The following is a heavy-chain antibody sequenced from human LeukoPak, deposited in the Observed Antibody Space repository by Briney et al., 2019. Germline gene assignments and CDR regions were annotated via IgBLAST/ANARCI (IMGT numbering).Heavy chain of an antibody. V-gene: IGHV1-69*06. CDR1: GGSFSGYA. J-gene: IGHJ4*01. CDR3: ARQTLSSGWYLDY. D-gene: IGHD6-19*01. CDR2: IIPIFGTA. Sequence: SVKVSCKASGGSFSGYAISWVRQAPGQGLEWMGGIIPIFGTANYAQKFQGRVTITADKSTSTAYMELSSLRSEDTAVYYCARQTLSSGWYLDYWGHGTLVTVSS.